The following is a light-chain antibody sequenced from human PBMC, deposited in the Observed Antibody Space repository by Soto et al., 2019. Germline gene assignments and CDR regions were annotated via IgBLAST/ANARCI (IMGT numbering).Light chain of an antibody. V-gene: IGKV1-17*01. Sequence: DIQMTQSPSSLSASVGDRVTITCRASQDIRAYLAWFQQKAGKGPKSLIYSASTLQDGVPSHFSGSGYGTAFTLTISSLQPEDFARYYCLQYINYPLTFGQGTRVDVK. CDR3: LQYINYPLT. J-gene: IGKJ1*01. CDR1: QDIRAY. CDR2: SAS.